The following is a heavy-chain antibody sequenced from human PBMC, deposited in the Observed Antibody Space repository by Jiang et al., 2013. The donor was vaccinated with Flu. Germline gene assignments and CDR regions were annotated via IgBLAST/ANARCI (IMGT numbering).Heavy chain of an antibody. CDR3: ATFIAGLGGAGS. Sequence: GSGLVKPSETLSLTCSVSGDSTSSDHWSWIRQPPGKGLEWIGHIYYSGSNKYNPSLKGRVTISVDPSKKQFSLKLISVNAADTAVYYCATFIAGLGGAGSWGQGTLVTVSS. D-gene: IGHD2-21*01. CDR2: IYYSGSN. CDR1: GDSTSSDH. J-gene: IGHJ5*02. V-gene: IGHV4-59*01.